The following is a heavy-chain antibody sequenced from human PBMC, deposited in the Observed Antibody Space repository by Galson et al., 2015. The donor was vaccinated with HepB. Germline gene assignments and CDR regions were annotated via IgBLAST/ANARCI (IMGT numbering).Heavy chain of an antibody. CDR3: ARGRSHSLDY. V-gene: IGHV1-18*04. Sequence: SVKVSCKASGYKFTDNGISWVRQAPGQGLEWLGWISTNSGDTKYIQNLQGRVTMTRDTSTSTAYMELKRLRSDDTAVYYCARGRSHSLDYWGQGTLVTGSS. J-gene: IGHJ4*02. CDR2: ISTNSGDT. D-gene: IGHD3-16*02. CDR1: GYKFTDNG.